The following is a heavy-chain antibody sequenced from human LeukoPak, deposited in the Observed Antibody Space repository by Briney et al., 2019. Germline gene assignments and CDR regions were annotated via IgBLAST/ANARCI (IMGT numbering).Heavy chain of an antibody. Sequence: ASVKVSCKASGYTFTSYDINWVRQATGQGLEWMGWMNLNSGNTGYAQKFQGRVTMTRNTSISTAYMELSSLRSEDTAVYCCARDSLNNYYYYYYMDVWGKGTTVTVSS. CDR3: ARDSLNNYYYYYYMDV. D-gene: IGHD5-18*01. V-gene: IGHV1-8*01. CDR2: MNLNSGNT. CDR1: GYTFTSYD. J-gene: IGHJ6*03.